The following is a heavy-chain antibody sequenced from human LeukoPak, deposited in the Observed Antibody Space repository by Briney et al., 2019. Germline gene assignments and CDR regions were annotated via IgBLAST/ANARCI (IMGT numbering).Heavy chain of an antibody. Sequence: SETLCLTCAVSAYSISSGYYWGWIRQPPGKGLEWIGSIYHSGSTYYNPSLKSRVTISVDTSKNQLSLKLSSVTAADTAVYYCARENYYDSTVYWGQGTLVTVSS. CDR2: IYHSGST. CDR3: ARENYYDSTVY. J-gene: IGHJ4*02. D-gene: IGHD3-22*01. V-gene: IGHV4-38-2*02. CDR1: AYSISSGYY.